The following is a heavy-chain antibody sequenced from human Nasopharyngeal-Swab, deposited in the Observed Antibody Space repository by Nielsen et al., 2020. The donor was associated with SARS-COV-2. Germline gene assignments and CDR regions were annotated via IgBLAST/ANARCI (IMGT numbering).Heavy chain of an antibody. CDR2: IRSKANSYAT. CDR1: GFTFSGSA. CDR3: TSERVVAATAGT. Sequence: GESLKISCAASGFTFSGSAMHWVRQASGKGLEWVGRIRSKANSYATAYAASVKGRFTISRDDSKNTAYLQMNSLKTEDTAVCYCTSERVVAATAGTWGQGTLVTVSS. J-gene: IGHJ5*02. D-gene: IGHD2-15*01. V-gene: IGHV3-73*01.